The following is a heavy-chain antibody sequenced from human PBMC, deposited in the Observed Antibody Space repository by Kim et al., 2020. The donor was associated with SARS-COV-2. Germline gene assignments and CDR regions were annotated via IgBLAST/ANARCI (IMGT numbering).Heavy chain of an antibody. J-gene: IGHJ6*02. V-gene: IGHV1-69*13. D-gene: IGHD3-10*01. CDR1: GYTFTSYA. CDR3: ATARSTRVRGVMGRYYYYGMGV. CDR2: IIPIFGTA. Sequence: SVKVSCKASGYTFTSYAISWVRQAPGQGLEWMGGIIPIFGTANYAQKFQGRVTITADESTSTAYMELSSLRSEDTAVYYCATARSTRVRGVMGRYYYYGMGVSGHGTTGTVSS.